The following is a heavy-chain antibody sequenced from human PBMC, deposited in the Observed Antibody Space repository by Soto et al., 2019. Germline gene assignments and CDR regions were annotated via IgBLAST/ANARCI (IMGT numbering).Heavy chain of an antibody. V-gene: IGHV4-31*03. J-gene: IGHJ4*02. CDR3: ARAPGDYFYY. CDR2: IFYSGST. CDR1: GGSISSGGYY. Sequence: PSETLSLTCTVSGGSISSGGYYWSWIRQHPGKGLEWIGYIFYSGSTYYNPSLKSRVAISVDTSKNQFSLKLSSVTAADTAVYYCARAPGDYFYYWGQGTLVTVSS.